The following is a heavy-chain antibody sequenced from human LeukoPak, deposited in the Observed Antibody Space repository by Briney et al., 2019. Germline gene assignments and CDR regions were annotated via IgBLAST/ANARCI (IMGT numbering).Heavy chain of an antibody. CDR3: AKDYIYGGWGNAFDI. J-gene: IGHJ3*02. CDR1: GFTFSSYA. CDR2: ISYDGSNK. Sequence: GGSLRLSCAASGFTFSSYAMHWVRQAPGKGLEWVAVISYDGSNKYYADSVKGRFTISRDNSKNTLYLQMNSLRAEDTAVYYCAKDYIYGGWGNAFDIWGQGTKVTVSS. D-gene: IGHD5-18*01. V-gene: IGHV3-30-3*02.